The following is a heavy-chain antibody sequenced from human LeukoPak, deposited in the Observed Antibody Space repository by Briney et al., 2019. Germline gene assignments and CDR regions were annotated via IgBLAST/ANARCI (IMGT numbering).Heavy chain of an antibody. V-gene: IGHV1-8*03. J-gene: IGHJ6*03. CDR2: MNPNSGNT. CDR1: GYTFTDYY. D-gene: IGHD6-13*01. Sequence: ASVKVSCKAFGYTFTDYYMHWVRQAPGQGLEWMGWMNPNSGNTGYAQKFQGRVTITRNTSISTAYMELSSLRSEDTAVYYCARGQRYSSSWYNYYYYYMDVWGKGTTVTVSS. CDR3: ARGQRYSSSWYNYYYYYMDV.